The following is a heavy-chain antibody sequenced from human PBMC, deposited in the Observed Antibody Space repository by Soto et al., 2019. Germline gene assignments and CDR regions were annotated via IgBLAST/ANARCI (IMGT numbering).Heavy chain of an antibody. CDR3: ARWSWVATTYFAFDI. D-gene: IGHD5-12*01. Sequence: QVQLQESGPGLVKPSGTLSLTCAVSSGSISSSNWWSWVRQPPGKGLEWIGEIYHSGSTNYNPSLKSRVTISVDKSKNQFSLKLSSVTAADTAVYYCARWSWVATTYFAFDIWGQGTMVTVSS. V-gene: IGHV4-4*02. J-gene: IGHJ3*02. CDR1: SGSISSSNW. CDR2: IYHSGST.